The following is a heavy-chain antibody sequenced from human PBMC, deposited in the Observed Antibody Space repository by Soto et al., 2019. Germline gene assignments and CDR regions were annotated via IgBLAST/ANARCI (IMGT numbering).Heavy chain of an antibody. CDR2: AYYSGST. V-gene: IGHV4-59*01. D-gene: IGHD2-8*01. CDR3: ARDRSTYGGGAKGAVKENWFDP. CDR1: GGSISHYY. J-gene: IGHJ5*02. Sequence: LSLTCSVSGGSISHYYWSWIRQSPGKGLEWIGYAYYSGSTDYNPSLKSRVTMSVDTSKNQVSLKLNSVTTADTAVYYCARDRSTYGGGAKGAVKENWFDPWGPGTLVTVSS.